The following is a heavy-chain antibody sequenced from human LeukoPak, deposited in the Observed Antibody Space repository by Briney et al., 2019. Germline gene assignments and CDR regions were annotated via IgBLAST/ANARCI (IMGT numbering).Heavy chain of an antibody. CDR1: GGSISSYY. V-gene: IGHV4-59*08. Sequence: KPSETLSLTCTVSGGSISSYYWSWIRQPPGGGLEWIGYIYYSGSTNYNPSLKRRVTISVDTSKTQFSLKLSSVTAADTAVYYCARQFGDISGSGGMDVWGQGTTVTVSS. CDR2: IYYSGST. J-gene: IGHJ6*02. D-gene: IGHD3-22*01. CDR3: ARQFGDISGSGGMDV.